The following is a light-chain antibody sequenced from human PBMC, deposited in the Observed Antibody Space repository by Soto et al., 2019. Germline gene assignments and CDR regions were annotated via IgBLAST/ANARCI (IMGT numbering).Light chain of an antibody. J-gene: IGKJ4*01. CDR3: MQGTHWPIT. Sequence: DVLMAQSPLSLPVTLGQPASISCRSSQSLLYSDGNIYLNWFHQRPGQSPRRLIYKVSNRDSGVPDRFSGSRSGTDFTLKISRVEAEDVGVYYCMQGTHWPITFGGGTKVEIK. V-gene: IGKV2-30*01. CDR2: KVS. CDR1: QSLLYSDGNIY.